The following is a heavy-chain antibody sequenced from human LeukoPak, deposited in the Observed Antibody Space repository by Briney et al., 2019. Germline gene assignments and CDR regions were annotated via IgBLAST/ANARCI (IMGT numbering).Heavy chain of an antibody. Sequence: GGSLRLSCAASGFTLTNYGMSWVRQAPGKGLEWVSAISGSGNTKFYVDSVKGRFTISRDTSRNTLYLQMSSLRAEDTAIYYCARDLESSAYSTGWPLRDWGQGTLVTVSS. V-gene: IGHV3-23*01. CDR2: ISGSGNTK. D-gene: IGHD2-8*02. J-gene: IGHJ4*02. CDR3: ARDLESSAYSTGWPLRD. CDR1: GFTLTNYG.